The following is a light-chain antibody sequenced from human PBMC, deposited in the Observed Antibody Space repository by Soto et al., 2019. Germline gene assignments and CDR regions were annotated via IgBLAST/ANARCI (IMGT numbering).Light chain of an antibody. J-gene: IGLJ1*01. CDR2: EVS. CDR3: SSYTSSSTLDV. V-gene: IGLV2-14*01. CDR1: SSSVGGYNY. Sequence: QSALTQPASVSGSPGQSITISCTGTSSSVGGYNYVSWYQQHPGKAPKLMIYEVSNRPSGVSTRFSGSKSGNTASLTISGLQAEDEADYYCSSYTSSSTLDVFGTGTKLTVL.